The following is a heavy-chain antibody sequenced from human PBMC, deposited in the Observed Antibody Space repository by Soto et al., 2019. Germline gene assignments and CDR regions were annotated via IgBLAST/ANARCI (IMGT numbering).Heavy chain of an antibody. D-gene: IGHD3-10*01. Sequence: PSETLSLTCTVSDGSISSSSYYWGWIRQPPGKGLEWIGSIYYSGSTYYNPSLKSRVTISVDTSKNQFSLKLSSVTAADTAVYYCARRGSGSYSDYWGQGTLVTVSS. V-gene: IGHV4-39*01. CDR1: DGSISSSSYY. CDR3: ARRGSGSYSDY. J-gene: IGHJ4*02. CDR2: IYYSGST.